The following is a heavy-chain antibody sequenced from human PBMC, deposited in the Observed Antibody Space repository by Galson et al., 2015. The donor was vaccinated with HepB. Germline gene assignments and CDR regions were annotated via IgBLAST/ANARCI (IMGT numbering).Heavy chain of an antibody. CDR2: INAGTGDT. Sequence: SVKVSCKASGSTFSSYAVHWVRQAPGQGPEWMGWINAGTGDTSYSQNLQGRLTLTRETSASTAYMELSSLRSGDTAMYYCAAHSWGTTYFDYWGQGALVTVSS. D-gene: IGHD3-16*01. CDR3: AAHSWGTTYFDY. J-gene: IGHJ4*02. CDR1: GSTFSSYA. V-gene: IGHV1-3*01.